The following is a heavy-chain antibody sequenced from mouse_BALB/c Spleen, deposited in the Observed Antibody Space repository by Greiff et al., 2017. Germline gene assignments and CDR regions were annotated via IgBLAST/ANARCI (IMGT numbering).Heavy chain of an antibody. Sequence: QVQLQQPGAELVMPGASVKMSCKASGYTFTDYWMHWVKQRPGQGLEWIGAIDTSDSYTSYNQKFKGKATLTVDESSSTAYMQLSSLTSEDSAVYYCARTYYNGSSYDAMDYWGQGTSVTVSS. V-gene: IGHV1-69*01. CDR2: IDTSDSYT. CDR1: GYTFTDYW. D-gene: IGHD1-1*01. CDR3: ARTYYNGSSYDAMDY. J-gene: IGHJ4*01.